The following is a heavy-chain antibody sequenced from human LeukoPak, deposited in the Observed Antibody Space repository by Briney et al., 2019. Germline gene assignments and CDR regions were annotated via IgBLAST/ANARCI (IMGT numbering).Heavy chain of an antibody. Sequence: SETLSLTCTVSGGSISSGDYYWSWIRQPPGKGLEWSGYIYYSGSTYYNPSLKSRVTISVDTSKNQFSLKLSSVTAADAAVYYCARDVVGATSPPKYDYWGQGTLVTVSS. CDR1: GGSISSGDYY. CDR2: IYYSGST. D-gene: IGHD1-26*01. J-gene: IGHJ4*02. CDR3: ARDVVGATSPPKYDY. V-gene: IGHV4-30-4*08.